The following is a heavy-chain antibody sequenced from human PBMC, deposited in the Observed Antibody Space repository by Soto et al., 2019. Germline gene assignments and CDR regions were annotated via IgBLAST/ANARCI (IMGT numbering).Heavy chain of an antibody. Sequence: GKVLEWVSVIYSGGSTYYADSVNGRFTISRDMSKNTMYLQMNSLRAEDTAVYYCARDRVEGEVVPFFCQAVDGIRDVRSVSAVLRNRSSDL. V-gene: IGHV3-53*01. D-gene: IGHD2-2*01. J-gene: IGHJ2*01. CDR2: IYSGGST. CDR3: ARDRVEGEVVPFFCQAVDGIRDVRSVSAVLRNRSSDL.